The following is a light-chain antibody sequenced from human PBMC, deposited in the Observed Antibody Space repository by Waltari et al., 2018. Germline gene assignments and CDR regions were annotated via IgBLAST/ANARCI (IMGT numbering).Light chain of an antibody. Sequence: SYELTQPSSVSVSPGQTATITCSGNVLAKKYVRWFQQKPGQAPAVVIYKDSERPSGIPERFSGSSSGTTVTLTISGAQFEDEADYYCYSAADNNRLFGGGTKLTVL. J-gene: IGLJ2*01. CDR3: YSAADNNRL. V-gene: IGLV3-27*01. CDR1: VLAKKY. CDR2: KDS.